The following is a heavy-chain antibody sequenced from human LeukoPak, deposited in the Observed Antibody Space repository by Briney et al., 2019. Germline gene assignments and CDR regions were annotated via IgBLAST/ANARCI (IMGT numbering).Heavy chain of an antibody. D-gene: IGHD5-12*01. J-gene: IGHJ4*02. CDR2: IHSSGTVK. CDR3: ALLTVASDFDY. V-gene: IGHV3-48*03. CDR1: RYPFSIYE. Sequence: GGSLRLSCVVSRYPFSIYEMNWVRQAPGKGLEWVSNIHSSGTVKYYSDSVKGRFSISRDNAKSSLYLQMNSLRVEDTAVYYCALLTVASDFDYWGQGALVTVSS.